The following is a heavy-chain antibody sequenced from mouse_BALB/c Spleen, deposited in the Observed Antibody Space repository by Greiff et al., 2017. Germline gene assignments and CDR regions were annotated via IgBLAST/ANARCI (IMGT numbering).Heavy chain of an antibody. V-gene: IGHV5-6-3*01. CDR3: ARGGLLLRLRGAMDY. CDR2: INSNGGST. D-gene: IGHD1-2*01. Sequence: EVKLQESGGGLVQPGGSLKLSCAASGFTFSSYGMSWVRQTPDKRLELVATINSNGGSTYYPDSVKGRFTISRDNAKNTLYLQMSSLKSEDTAMYYCARGGLLLRLRGAMDYWGQGTSVTVSS. CDR1: GFTFSSYG. J-gene: IGHJ4*01.